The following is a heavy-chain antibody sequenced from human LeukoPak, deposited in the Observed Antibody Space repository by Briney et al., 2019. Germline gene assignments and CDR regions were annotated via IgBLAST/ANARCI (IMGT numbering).Heavy chain of an antibody. J-gene: IGHJ4*02. CDR1: GFTFSSYA. V-gene: IGHV3-23*01. Sequence: GGPLRLSCAASGFTFSSYAMSWVRQAPGKGLEWVSAISGSGGSTYYADSVKGRFTISRDNSKNTLYLQMNSLRAEDTAVYYCAKALGIAVAGRGDYWGQGTLVTVSS. CDR2: ISGSGGST. CDR3: AKALGIAVAGRGDY. D-gene: IGHD6-19*01.